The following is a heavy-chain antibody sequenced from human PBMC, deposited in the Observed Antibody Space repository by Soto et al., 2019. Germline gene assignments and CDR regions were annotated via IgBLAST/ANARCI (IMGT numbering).Heavy chain of an antibody. CDR1: GSSINSSGHY. CDR3: ARLPARHLVDY. Sequence: SETLSLTCTVSGSSINSSGHYWGWIRQPPGKGLEWIGSMFYGVSTYYNPSLKSRVTVYVDTSKNQFSLNLRSVTAAGTAVYYCARLPARHLVDYWGQGTLVTVS. J-gene: IGHJ4*02. V-gene: IGHV4-39*01. D-gene: IGHD3-3*02. CDR2: MFYGVST.